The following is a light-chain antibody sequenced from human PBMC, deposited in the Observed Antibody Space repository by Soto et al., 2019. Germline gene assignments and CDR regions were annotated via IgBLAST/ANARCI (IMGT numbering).Light chain of an antibody. V-gene: IGKV3-15*01. Sequence: EIVMTQSPATLSVSPGERATLSCRASQNVGNNLVWYQQKPGQAPRLLIYGESTRAAGIPDRFSGSGSGTEFTLTISRLEPEDFAVYYCQQYGSSGTVGQGTKVDIK. CDR3: QQYGSSGT. CDR1: QNVGNN. CDR2: GES. J-gene: IGKJ1*01.